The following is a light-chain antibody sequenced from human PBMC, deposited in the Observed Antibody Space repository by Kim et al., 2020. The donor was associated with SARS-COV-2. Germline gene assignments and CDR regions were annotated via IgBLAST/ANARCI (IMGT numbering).Light chain of an antibody. CDR1: KLGDKY. CDR3: QAWDSSTAWV. V-gene: IGLV3-1*01. J-gene: IGLJ3*02. CDR2: RDS. Sequence: SYELTQPPSVSVSPGQTASITCSGDKLGDKYACWYQQKPGQSPVLVIYRDSKRPSGIPERFSGSNSGNTATLTISGTQAMDEADYYCQAWDSSTAWVFGGGTQLT.